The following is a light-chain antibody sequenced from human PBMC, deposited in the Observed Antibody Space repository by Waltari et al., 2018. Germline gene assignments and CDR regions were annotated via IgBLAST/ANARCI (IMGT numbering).Light chain of an antibody. Sequence: DIQMTQSPSSLSASVGDRVTITCRASQGIRSHLAWFQHKPGKAPKSLISSASSLQSGVPSKFSGSGSGTDFTLTISSLQPEDFATYYCQQYESYPLTFGGGTKVEI. CDR3: QQYESYPLT. J-gene: IGKJ4*01. V-gene: IGKV1-16*02. CDR2: SAS. CDR1: QGIRSH.